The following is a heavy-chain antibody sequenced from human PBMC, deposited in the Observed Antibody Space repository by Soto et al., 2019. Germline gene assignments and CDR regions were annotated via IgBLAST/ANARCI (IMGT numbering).Heavy chain of an antibody. Sequence: QITLKESGPTLVKPTQTLTLTCTFSGFSLNTRGVGVSWIRQPPGKALEWLAVIFWDDDKFYSPSLKSRLTVXKXTXXNQVLLKMTNMDPVDTGTYFCAHTVGIQPYNWFDPWGQGTLVTVSS. J-gene: IGHJ5*02. CDR2: IFWDDDK. CDR1: GFSLNTRGVG. CDR3: AHTVGIQPYNWFDP. V-gene: IGHV2-5*02.